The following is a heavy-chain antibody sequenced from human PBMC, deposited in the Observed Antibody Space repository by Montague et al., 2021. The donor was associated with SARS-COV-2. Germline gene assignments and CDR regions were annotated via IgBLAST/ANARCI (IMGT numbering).Heavy chain of an antibody. D-gene: IGHD3-10*01. J-gene: IGHJ4*02. CDR3: AKDRWGVPGPLDPFDY. CDR1: GFTFSSYA. CDR2: FTGGSCCST. Sequence: SLRLSCAASGFTFSSYAMSWVRQAPGKGLEWVSTFTGGSCCSTYFANSVKGRSTISRDSSKNTLYLQMNNLRADDTAVYYCAKDRWGVPGPLDPFDYWGQGTLVTVSS. V-gene: IGHV3-23*01.